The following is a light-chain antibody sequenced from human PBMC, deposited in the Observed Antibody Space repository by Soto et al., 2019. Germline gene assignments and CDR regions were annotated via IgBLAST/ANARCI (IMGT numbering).Light chain of an antibody. Sequence: EIVLTHSPATLSSSPGERATLYVRASQAVSNKLAWYQHKPGQAPRLLIYDTSNRATGIPARFSGSGSGTDFTLSISRLEPEDFAVYYCQQYGSSGTFGHGTKVDNK. J-gene: IGKJ1*01. V-gene: IGKV3D-11*03. CDR2: DTS. CDR3: QQYGSSGT. CDR1: QAVSNK.